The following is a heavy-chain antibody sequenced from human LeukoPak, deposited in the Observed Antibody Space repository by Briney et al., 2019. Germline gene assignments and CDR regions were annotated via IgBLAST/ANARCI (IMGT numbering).Heavy chain of an antibody. CDR1: GGSFSGYY. Sequence: SETPSLTCTVHGGSFSGYYWSWIRQPPGKGLEWIGELDHSGSTNYNPSLKSRVTISVDTSKIQFSLKLTSVTAADTAVYYCARSGMATITDYWGQGTLVTVSS. CDR2: LDHSGST. J-gene: IGHJ4*02. D-gene: IGHD5-24*01. V-gene: IGHV4-34*01. CDR3: ARSGMATITDY.